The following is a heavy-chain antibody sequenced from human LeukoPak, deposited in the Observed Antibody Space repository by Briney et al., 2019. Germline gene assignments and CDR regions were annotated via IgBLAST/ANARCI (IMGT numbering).Heavy chain of an antibody. V-gene: IGHV3-48*03. CDR2: ISSGGITI. CDR1: GFTFSSFE. CDR3: ARDGGYSYGSFDY. D-gene: IGHD5-18*01. Sequence: GGSLRLSCAASGFTFSSFEMNWVRQAPGKGLEWVSYISSGGITIYYADSVKGRFTISRDNAKNSLYLQMNSLRAEDTAVYYCARDGGYSYGSFDYWGQGTLVTVSS. J-gene: IGHJ4*02.